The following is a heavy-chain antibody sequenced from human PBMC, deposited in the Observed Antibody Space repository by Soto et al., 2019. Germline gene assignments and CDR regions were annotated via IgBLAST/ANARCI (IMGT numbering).Heavy chain of an antibody. J-gene: IGHJ4*02. CDR1: GGPFSGYY. D-gene: IGHD6-19*01. CDR2: INHSGST. CDR3: ARVQFRIAVAGRHFDY. V-gene: IGHV4-34*01. Sequence: SETLSLTCAVYGGPFSGYYWSWIRQPPGKGLEWIGEINHSGSTNYNPSLKSRVTISVDTSKNQFSLKLSSVTAADTAVYYCARVQFRIAVAGRHFDYWGQGTLVTVSS.